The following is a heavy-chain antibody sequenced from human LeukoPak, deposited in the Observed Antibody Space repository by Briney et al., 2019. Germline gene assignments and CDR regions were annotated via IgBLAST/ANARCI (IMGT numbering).Heavy chain of an antibody. CDR2: ISYDGSNK. Sequence: GGSLRLSCAASGFTFSSYGMHWVRQAPGKGLEWVAVISYDGSNKYYADSVKGRFTISRDNSKNTLYLQMNSLRDEDTAVYYCARDSAAHGGYWGQGTPVIVSS. CDR1: GFTFSSYG. V-gene: IGHV3-30*03. D-gene: IGHD6-25*01. J-gene: IGHJ4*02. CDR3: ARDSAAHGGY.